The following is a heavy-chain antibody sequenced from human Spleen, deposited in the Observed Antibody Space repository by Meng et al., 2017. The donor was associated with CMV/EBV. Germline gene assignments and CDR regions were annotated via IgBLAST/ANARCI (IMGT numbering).Heavy chain of an antibody. V-gene: IGHV3-53*01. CDR1: GFTVSTSY. Sequence: GESLKISCAASGFTVSTSYMSWVRQAPGKGLEWVSVIYAGGSTYFADSVRGRFIVSRDDSKNTVYLQMNKLRTDDTAVYFCARGDSGSAEPLDQWGQGTLVTVSS. D-gene: IGHD1-14*01. J-gene: IGHJ4*02. CDR2: IYAGGST. CDR3: ARGDSGSAEPLDQ.